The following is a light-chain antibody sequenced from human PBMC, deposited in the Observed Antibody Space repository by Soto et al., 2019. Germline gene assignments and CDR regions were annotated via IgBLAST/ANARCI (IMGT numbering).Light chain of an antibody. CDR2: GAS. V-gene: IGKV3-20*01. CDR1: QSVSSSY. J-gene: IGKJ1*01. Sequence: EIVLTQSPGTLSLSPGERATLSCRASQSVSSSYLAWYQQKPGQAPRLLIYGASSRATGIPDRFSGSGSLTDFTLSISRLEPEDLAVYYCQQYGSSPRKFGQWTKVEIK. CDR3: QQYGSSPRK.